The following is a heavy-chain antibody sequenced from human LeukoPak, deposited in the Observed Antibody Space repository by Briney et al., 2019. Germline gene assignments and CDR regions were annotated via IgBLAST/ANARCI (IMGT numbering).Heavy chain of an antibody. Sequence: PSQTLSLTCTVSGGSISSGDYYWSWIRQPPGKGLEWIGYIYYSGSTYYNPSLKSRVTISVDTSKNQFSLKLSSVTAADTAVYYCARVENYYDSSGYGGLIDYWGQGTLVTVSS. CDR2: IYYSGST. V-gene: IGHV4-30-4*01. D-gene: IGHD3-22*01. J-gene: IGHJ4*02. CDR1: GGSISSGDYY. CDR3: ARVENYYDSSGYGGLIDY.